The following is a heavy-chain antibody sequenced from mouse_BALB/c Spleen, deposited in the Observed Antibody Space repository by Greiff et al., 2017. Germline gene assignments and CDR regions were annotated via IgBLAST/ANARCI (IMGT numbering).Heavy chain of an antibody. D-gene: IGHD1-1*01. Sequence: EVQVVESGGGLVKPGGSLKLSCAASGFTFSDYYMYWVRQTPEKRLEWVATISDGGSYTYYPDSVKGRFTISRDNAKNNLYLQMSSLKSEDTAMYYCARVDYYGSSSPFAYWGQGTLVTVSA. J-gene: IGHJ3*01. CDR1: GFTFSDYY. V-gene: IGHV5-4*02. CDR2: ISDGGSYT. CDR3: ARVDYYGSSSPFAY.